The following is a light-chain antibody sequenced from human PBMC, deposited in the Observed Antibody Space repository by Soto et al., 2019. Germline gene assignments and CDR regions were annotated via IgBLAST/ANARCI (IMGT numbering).Light chain of an antibody. J-gene: IGLJ1*01. CDR2: DVS. CDR3: SSYTTSSTIV. CDR1: SSDVGGFNF. V-gene: IGLV2-14*01. Sequence: ALTQPASVSGSPGQSITISCTGTSSDVGGFNFVSWYQQPPGKAPKLMIYDVSHRPSGVSNRFSGSKSGNTASLTISGLQAEDEGDYYCSSYTTSSTIVFGTGTKLTVL.